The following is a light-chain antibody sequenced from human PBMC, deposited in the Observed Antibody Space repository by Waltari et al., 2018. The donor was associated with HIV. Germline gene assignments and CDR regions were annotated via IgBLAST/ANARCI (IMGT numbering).Light chain of an antibody. J-gene: IGKJ2*01. CDR3: QQYSTHYA. Sequence: IQMTQSPSSLSASVGDTVILTCRASQDIDNWLAWYHQKPGRAPNLLISMTSVLESGVPSRFSGSGSGTTFTLTITGLQPDDFGTYFCQQYSTHYAFGQGTRVE. CDR1: QDIDNW. V-gene: IGKV1-5*03. CDR2: MTS.